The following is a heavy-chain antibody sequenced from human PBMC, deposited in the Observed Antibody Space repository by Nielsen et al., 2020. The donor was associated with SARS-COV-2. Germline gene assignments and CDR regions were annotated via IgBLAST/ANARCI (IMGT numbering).Heavy chain of an antibody. J-gene: IGHJ6*02. CDR2: ISYDGRGE. Sequence: GESLKISCAASGFTFSSFWMHWVRQAPGKGLEWVAVISYDGRGEYYGDFVKGRFTISRDNSKNTLYLQMNSLTTEDTAVYYCAKAHPVCDGDCSSIYYFYGMDVWGQGTTVTVSS. D-gene: IGHD2-21*02. V-gene: IGHV3-30*18. CDR3: AKAHPVCDGDCSSIYYFYGMDV. CDR1: GFTFSSFW.